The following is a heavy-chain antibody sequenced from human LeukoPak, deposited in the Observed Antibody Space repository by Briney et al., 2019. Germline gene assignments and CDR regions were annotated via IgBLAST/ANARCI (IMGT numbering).Heavy chain of an antibody. D-gene: IGHD1-1*01. V-gene: IGHV3-30*04. CDR3: ARGAHRWATTNGNFDY. CDR1: GYTFTSYY. J-gene: IGHJ4*02. CDR2: LSYDGSNK. Sequence: SCKASGYTFTSYYMHWVRQAPGKGLEWVAVLSYDGSNKYYVDSVKGRFTISRDNSKNTLCLQMNSLRAEDTAVYYCARGAHRWATTNGNFDYWGQGTLVTVSS.